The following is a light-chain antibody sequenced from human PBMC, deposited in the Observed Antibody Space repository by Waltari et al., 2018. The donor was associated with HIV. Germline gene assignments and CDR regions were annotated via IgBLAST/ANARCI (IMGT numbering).Light chain of an antibody. CDR3: SSYTTSSTLGGV. V-gene: IGLV2-14*01. Sequence: QSAMTQPAYVSGSPGQSITIPCTGTSSEVGGYNYVSRYQQHPGNAPKPMIYEVSNRPAGVSNRFSGSKSGNTASLTISGLQAEDEADYYCSSYTTSSTLGGVFGTGTKVTVL. CDR1: SSEVGGYNY. CDR2: EVS. J-gene: IGLJ1*01.